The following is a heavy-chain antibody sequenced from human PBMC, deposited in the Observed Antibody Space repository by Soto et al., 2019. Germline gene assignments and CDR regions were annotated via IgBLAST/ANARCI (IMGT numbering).Heavy chain of an antibody. CDR3: ASGGRGYCSGGSCFPTAFDI. CDR1: GFTFSTYW. V-gene: IGHV3-7*01. D-gene: IGHD2-15*01. CDR2: IKEDGREK. J-gene: IGHJ3*02. Sequence: EVQLVESGGGLVQPGGSRRLSCAASGFTFSTYWMSWVRQAPGKGLEWLANIKEDGREKCYVDSLKGRFTISRDNAKNSLYVQTNSLRVEDTAVYYCASGGRGYCSGGSCFPTAFDIWGQGSMVTVSS.